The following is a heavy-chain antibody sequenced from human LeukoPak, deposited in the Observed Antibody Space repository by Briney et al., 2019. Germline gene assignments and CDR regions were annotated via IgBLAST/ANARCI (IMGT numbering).Heavy chain of an antibody. CDR2: INPNSGGT. CDR1: GYTFTGYY. Sequence: ASVKVSCKASGYTFTGYYMHWVRQAPGQRLEWMGWINPNSGGTNYAQKFQGRVTMTRDTSISTAYMELSRLRSDDTAAYYCARPLTYYYDSSGFDYWGQGTLVTVSS. CDR3: ARPLTYYYDSSGFDY. J-gene: IGHJ4*02. V-gene: IGHV1-2*02. D-gene: IGHD3-22*01.